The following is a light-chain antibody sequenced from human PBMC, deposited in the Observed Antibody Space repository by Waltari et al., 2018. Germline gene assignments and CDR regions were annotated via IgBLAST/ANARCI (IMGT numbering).Light chain of an antibody. Sequence: QSVLTQPPSASGTPGQRVTISCSGSSSNIGTNTVNWYQQLPGTAPKLLIYNNNQWPSGVPDRFSGSKSGTSDSLAISGLQSEDEADYYCAAWDDSLNGFYVFGTGTKVTVL. J-gene: IGLJ1*01. CDR1: SSNIGTNT. V-gene: IGLV1-44*01. CDR3: AAWDDSLNGFYV. CDR2: NNN.